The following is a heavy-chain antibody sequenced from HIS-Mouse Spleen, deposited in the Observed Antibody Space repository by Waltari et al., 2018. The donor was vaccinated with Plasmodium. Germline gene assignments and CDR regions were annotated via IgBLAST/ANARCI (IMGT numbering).Heavy chain of an antibody. V-gene: IGHV3-48*01. CDR1: GFTFSSYS. CDR3: ARVNSGSYYWFDP. D-gene: IGHD1-26*01. Sequence: EVQLVESGGGLVQHGGSLRLSCAASGFTFSSYSMNWVRQDPGKWLEWVSYISSSSSTIYYADAVKGRFTISRDNAKNSLYLQMNSLRAEDTAVYYCARVNSGSYYWFDPWGQGTLVTVSS. CDR2: ISSSSSTI. J-gene: IGHJ5*02.